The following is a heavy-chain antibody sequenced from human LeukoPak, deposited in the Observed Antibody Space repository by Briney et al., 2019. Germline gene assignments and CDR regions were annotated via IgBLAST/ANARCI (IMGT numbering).Heavy chain of an antibody. CDR1: GFTFSSYA. J-gene: IGHJ5*02. V-gene: IGHV3-53*01. D-gene: IGHD3-22*01. CDR3: ARGAYYYNTSGYIHSGWFDP. Sequence: PGGSLRLSCAASGFTFSSYAMSWVRQAPGKGLEWVSVIYSAGNTYYADSVKGRFTISRDNSKNTLYLQVNSLRAEDTAVYYCARGAYYYNTSGYIHSGWFDPWGQGTLVTVSS. CDR2: IYSAGNT.